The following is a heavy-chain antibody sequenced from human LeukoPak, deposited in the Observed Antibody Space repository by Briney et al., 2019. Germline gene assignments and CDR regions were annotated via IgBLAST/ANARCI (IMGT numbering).Heavy chain of an antibody. Sequence: ASVKVSCKASGYTFTTYGISWVRQAPGQGLEWLGWISAYNGNTNYAQKFQGRVTMTTDTSTRIAYMELRSLGSDDTAVYYCARFSIPANWFDPWGQGTLVTVSS. CDR2: ISAYNGNT. CDR3: ARFSIPANWFDP. D-gene: IGHD6-25*01. J-gene: IGHJ5*02. V-gene: IGHV1-18*01. CDR1: GYTFTTYG.